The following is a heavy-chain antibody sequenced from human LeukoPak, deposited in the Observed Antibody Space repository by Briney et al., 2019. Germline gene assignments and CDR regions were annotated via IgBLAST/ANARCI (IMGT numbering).Heavy chain of an antibody. V-gene: IGHV3-21*01. Sequence: GGSLRHSCAGSGFTVSSNYMSGVRQAPGKGLEWVSSISSSSSYIYYADSVKGRFTISRDNAKNSLYLQMNSLRAEDTAVYYCARGGRVVGNAFDIWGQGTMVTVSS. D-gene: IGHD3-3*01. J-gene: IGHJ3*02. CDR3: ARGGRVVGNAFDI. CDR1: GFTVSSNY. CDR2: ISSSSSYI.